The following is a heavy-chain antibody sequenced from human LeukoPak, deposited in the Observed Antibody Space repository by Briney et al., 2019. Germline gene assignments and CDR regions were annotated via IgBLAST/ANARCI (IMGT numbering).Heavy chain of an antibody. CDR1: GFTYGNYA. J-gene: IGHJ4*02. D-gene: IGHD3-3*01. CDR2: INGYGSNT. V-gene: IGHV3-23*01. Sequence: GGSLRLSCAVSGFTYGNYAMSWVRQAPGKGLEWVLTINGYGSNTYYADSVKGRFSISRDNSNNTLSLQMNSLRAEDTAVYYCAKVPDYDFWNEISSSFDYWGQGTLVTVSS. CDR3: AKVPDYDFWNEISSSFDY.